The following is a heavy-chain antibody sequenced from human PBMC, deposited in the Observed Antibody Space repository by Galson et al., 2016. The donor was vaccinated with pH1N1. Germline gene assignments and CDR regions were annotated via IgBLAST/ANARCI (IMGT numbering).Heavy chain of an antibody. CDR1: GGSITSYYW. V-gene: IGHV4-4*02. CDR3: SKEPDWSLDV. D-gene: IGHD1-1*01. CDR2: ISHTGKA. J-gene: IGHJ6*02. Sequence: TLSLTCAVSGGSITSYYWWSWVRQAPGKGLEWIGEISHTGKAKYNPSLGSRVSMLVDKSDNQIALKLTPVTAADPAVYYCSKEPDWSLDVWGQGTTVIVSS.